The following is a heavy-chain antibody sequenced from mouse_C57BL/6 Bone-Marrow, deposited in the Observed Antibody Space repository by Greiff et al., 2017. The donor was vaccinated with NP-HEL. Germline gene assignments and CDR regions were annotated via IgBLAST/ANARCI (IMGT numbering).Heavy chain of an antibody. D-gene: IGHD4-1*01. CDR3: ASSQLTGNPLDY. V-gene: IGHV1-59*01. CDR2: IDPSDSYT. Sequence: VQLQQPGAELVRPGTSVKLSCKASGYTFTSYWMHWVKQRPGQGLEWIGVIDPSDSYTNYNQKFKGKATLTVDTSSSTAYMQLSSLTSEDSAVYYCASSQLTGNPLDYWGQGTTLTVSS. CDR1: GYTFTSYW. J-gene: IGHJ2*01.